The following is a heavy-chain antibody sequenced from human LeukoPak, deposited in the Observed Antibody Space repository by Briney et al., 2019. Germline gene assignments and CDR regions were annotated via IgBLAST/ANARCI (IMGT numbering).Heavy chain of an antibody. Sequence: SVKVSCKASGGTFSSYAISWVRQAPGQGLEWMGGIIPIFGTANYAQKFQGRVTITADESTSTAYMELSSLRSEDTAVYYCARGIDYYDSSGYYYRGFDYWGQGTLVTVSS. J-gene: IGHJ4*02. V-gene: IGHV1-69*01. CDR1: GGTFSSYA. D-gene: IGHD3-22*01. CDR2: IIPIFGTA. CDR3: ARGIDYYDSSGYYYRGFDY.